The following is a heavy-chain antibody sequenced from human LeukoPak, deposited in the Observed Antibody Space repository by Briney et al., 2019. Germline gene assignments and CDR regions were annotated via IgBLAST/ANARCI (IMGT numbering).Heavy chain of an antibody. J-gene: IGHJ6*03. D-gene: IGHD2-2*01. CDR1: GGSFSGYY. CDR2: IYYIGST. Sequence: PSETLSLTCAVYGGSFSGYYWSWIRQPPGRGLEWIGNIYYIGSTNYNPSLKSRVTISVDMSKNQVSLKLSSVTAADTAVYYCARGDCSSASCPPHYYYTDVWGKGTTVTVSS. V-gene: IGHV4-59*01. CDR3: ARGDCSSASCPPHYYYTDV.